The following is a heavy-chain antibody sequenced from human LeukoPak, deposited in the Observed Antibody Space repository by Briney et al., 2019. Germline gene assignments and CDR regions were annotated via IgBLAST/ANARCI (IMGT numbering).Heavy chain of an antibody. CDR3: ARATMTLVEDY. CDR2: INPSGGST. Sequence: GASVKVSCKASGYTFTSYYIHWVRQAPGQGLEWMGIINPSGGSTSYAQKFQGRVTMTRDTSTSTVYMELSSLRSEDTAVYYCARATMTLVEDYWGRGTLVTVSS. V-gene: IGHV1-46*01. J-gene: IGHJ4*02. D-gene: IGHD3-22*01. CDR1: GYTFTSYY.